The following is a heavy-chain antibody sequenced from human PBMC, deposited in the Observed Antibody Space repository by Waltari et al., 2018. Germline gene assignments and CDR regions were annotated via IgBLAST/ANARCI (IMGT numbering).Heavy chain of an antibody. J-gene: IGHJ6*02. CDR3: AGDMVPTYYYGSGSYNGRNYYGMDV. CDR2: ISSSSSTI. Sequence: NWVRQAPGKGLEWASYISSSSSTIYYADSVKGRFTISRDNAKNSLYLQMNSLRAEDTAVYYCAGDMVPTYYYGSGSYNGRNYYGMDVWGQGTTVTVSS. D-gene: IGHD3-10*01. V-gene: IGHV3-48*01.